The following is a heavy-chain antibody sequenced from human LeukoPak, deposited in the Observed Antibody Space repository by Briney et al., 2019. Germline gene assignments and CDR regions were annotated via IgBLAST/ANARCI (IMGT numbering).Heavy chain of an antibody. CDR3: AGDGGPNGGNRYFDY. D-gene: IGHD4-23*01. Sequence: KPSETLSLTCTVSGGSISSGSYYWSWIRQPAGKGLEWIGRIYTSGSTNYNPSLKSRVTISVDTSKNQFSLKLSSVTAADTAVYYCAGDGGPNGGNRYFDYWGQGTLVTVSS. J-gene: IGHJ4*02. CDR2: IYTSGST. V-gene: IGHV4-61*02. CDR1: GGSISSGSYY.